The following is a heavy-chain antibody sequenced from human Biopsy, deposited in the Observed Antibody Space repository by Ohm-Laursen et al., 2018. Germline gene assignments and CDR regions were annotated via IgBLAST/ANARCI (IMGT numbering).Heavy chain of an antibody. D-gene: IGHD1-7*01. J-gene: IGHJ5*02. CDR1: GYTFTSYD. CDR2: LNPVSGNS. CDR3: GRAVRNQLLTDP. Sequence: SVKVSCKVSGYTFTSYDITWVRQASGQGPEWIGWLNPVSGNSNFGQKFRGRVTVTSDTSISTAYMELSGLTSDDTATYYCGRAVRNQLLTDPWGQGTLVAVTS. V-gene: IGHV1-8*01.